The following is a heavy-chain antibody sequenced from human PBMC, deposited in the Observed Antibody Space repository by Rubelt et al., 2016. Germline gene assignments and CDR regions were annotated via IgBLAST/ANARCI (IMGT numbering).Heavy chain of an antibody. V-gene: IGHV3-23*01. Sequence: EVQLLESGGDLVQPGGSLRLSCAASGFTFSSYAMNWVRQAPGKGLEWVSNISGGGGTTFYPDSVRAGFPISRANSKNTRYLQMNSRRAEDTDVYYCAQHHGGIYTHFDSWGQRTLVTVSS. CDR3: AQHHGGIYTHFDS. CDR1: GFTFSSYA. J-gene: IGHJ4*02. CDR2: ISGGGGTT. D-gene: IGHD2-15*01.